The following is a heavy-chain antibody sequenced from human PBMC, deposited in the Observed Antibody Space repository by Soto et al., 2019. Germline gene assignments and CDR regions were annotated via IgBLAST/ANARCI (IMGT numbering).Heavy chain of an antibody. Sequence: ASVKVSCKVSGYSFSEMSMHWVRQTPEKGLEWMGSFDGDDGQTMYAQKFQGRVTMTEDTYADTAYMELSSLRSDDTAVHYCGITGAPSHLDYWGQGSLVTVSS. J-gene: IGHJ4*02. CDR1: GYSFSEMS. CDR3: GITGAPSHLDY. D-gene: IGHD3-10*01. CDR2: FDGDDGQT. V-gene: IGHV1-24*01.